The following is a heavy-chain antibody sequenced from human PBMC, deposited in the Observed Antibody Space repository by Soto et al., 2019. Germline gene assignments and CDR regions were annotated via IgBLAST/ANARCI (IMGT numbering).Heavy chain of an antibody. Sequence: SETLSLTCAVSGYSLSSGPYWGWIRQPPGKGPEWIASIYHGGTTFYNPSLKSRVTLSVDTSKNHYSLKLRSVTAADTAVYYCARVHVMVVAGSTFDYWGPGILVTVSS. CDR2: IYHGGTT. J-gene: IGHJ4*01. CDR1: GYSLSSGPY. CDR3: ARVHVMVVAGSTFDY. D-gene: IGHD6-19*01. V-gene: IGHV4-38-2*01.